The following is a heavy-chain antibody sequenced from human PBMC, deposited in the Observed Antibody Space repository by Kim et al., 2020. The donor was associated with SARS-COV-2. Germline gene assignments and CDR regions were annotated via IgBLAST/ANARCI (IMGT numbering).Heavy chain of an antibody. CDR1: GGSISSSSYY. Sequence: SETLSLTCTVSGGSISSSSYYWGWIRQPPGKGLEWIGSIYYSGSTYYNPSLKSRVTISVDTSKNQFSLKLSSVTAADTAVYYCARHPFLGTMIVVDNWFDPWGQGTLVTVSS. D-gene: IGHD3-22*01. CDR2: IYYSGST. CDR3: ARHPFLGTMIVVDNWFDP. J-gene: IGHJ5*02. V-gene: IGHV4-39*01.